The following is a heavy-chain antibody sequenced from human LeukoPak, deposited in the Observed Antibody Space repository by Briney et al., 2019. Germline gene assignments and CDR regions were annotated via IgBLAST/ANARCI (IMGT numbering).Heavy chain of an antibody. D-gene: IGHD4-11*01. J-gene: IGHJ4*02. V-gene: IGHV3-66*01. CDR1: GFTVSSNY. CDR3: ASRLMTTVSYFDW. CDR2: LYSGGGT. Sequence: GGSLRLSCAASGFTVSSNYMSWVRQAPGKGLEWVSILYSGGGTYYADSVKGRFTISRDNSKNTLYLQMNSLRAEDTAVYYCASRLMTTVSYFDWWGQGTLVTVSS.